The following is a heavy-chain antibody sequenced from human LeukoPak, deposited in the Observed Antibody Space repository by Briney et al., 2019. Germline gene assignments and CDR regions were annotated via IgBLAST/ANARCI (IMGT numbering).Heavy chain of an antibody. J-gene: IGHJ5*02. V-gene: IGHV6-1*01. D-gene: IGHD3-16*01. CDR1: GDSVSTNSAA. CDR3: ARAPRRSMITFEGWFDP. CDR2: TYYRSKWYN. Sequence: SQTLSLTCAISGDSVSTNSAAWNWIRQSPSRGLEWLGKTYYRSKWYNDYALSVKSRIIINPDTSRNQFSLKLSSVTAADTAVYYCARAPRRSMITFEGWFDPWGQGTLVTVSS.